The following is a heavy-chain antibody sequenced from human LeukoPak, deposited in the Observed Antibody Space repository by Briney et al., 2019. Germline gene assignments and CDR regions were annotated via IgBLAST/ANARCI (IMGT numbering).Heavy chain of an antibody. Sequence: GGSLRLSCAASGFIFSKYGMHWVRQAPGQRLEWMGWINAGNGNTKYSQKFQGRVTITRDTSASTAYMELSSLRSEDTAVYYCARDGNVLRYFDWLRLEAFDIWGQGTMVTVSS. CDR1: GFIFSKYG. CDR3: ARDGNVLRYFDWLRLEAFDI. CDR2: INAGNGNT. V-gene: IGHV1-3*01. D-gene: IGHD3-9*01. J-gene: IGHJ3*02.